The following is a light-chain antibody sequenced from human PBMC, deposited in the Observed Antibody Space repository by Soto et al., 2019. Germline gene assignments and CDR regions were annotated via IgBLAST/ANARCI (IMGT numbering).Light chain of an antibody. CDR2: DAS. J-gene: IGKJ2*01. CDR1: QSISSW. Sequence: DIQMTQSPSTLSASVGDRVTITCRASQSISSWLAWYQQQPGKTPKLLIYDASSLESGVPSRFSGSGSVTEFTLSICRLQPDDFATYYCQQYNSYPYTFGQGTKLEIK. V-gene: IGKV1-5*01. CDR3: QQYNSYPYT.